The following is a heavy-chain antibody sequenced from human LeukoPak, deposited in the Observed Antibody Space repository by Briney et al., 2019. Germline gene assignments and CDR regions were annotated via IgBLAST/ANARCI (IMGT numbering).Heavy chain of an antibody. J-gene: IGHJ4*02. Sequence: GGSPRLSCAASGFTFSSHAMSWVRQAPGKGLEWVSTISGSGGSTYYANSVKGRFTISRDNSKNTLYLQMNSLRAEDSAVYYCAKDACVGDCNFHFDYWGQGTLVPVSS. V-gene: IGHV3-23*01. D-gene: IGHD2-21*02. CDR2: ISGSGGST. CDR1: GFTFSSHA. CDR3: AKDACVGDCNFHFDY.